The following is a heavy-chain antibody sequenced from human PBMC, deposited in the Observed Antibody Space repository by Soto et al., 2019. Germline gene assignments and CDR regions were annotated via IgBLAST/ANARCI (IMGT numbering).Heavy chain of an antibody. CDR1: GFTVSSNY. Sequence: PGGSLRLSCAASGFTVSSNYMSWVRQAPGKGLEWVSVIYSGGSTYYADSVKGRFTISRENSKNTLYLQMNSLRAEDTAVYHCASTSPGIAAAGIRFDYWGQGTLVTVSS. V-gene: IGHV3-53*01. J-gene: IGHJ4*02. CDR2: IYSGGST. D-gene: IGHD6-13*01. CDR3: ASTSPGIAAAGIRFDY.